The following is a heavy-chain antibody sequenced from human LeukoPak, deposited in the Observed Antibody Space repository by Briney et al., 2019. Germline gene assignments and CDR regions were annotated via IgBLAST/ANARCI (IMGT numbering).Heavy chain of an antibody. V-gene: IGHV3-48*01. Sequence: GGSLRLSCAASGFTFSSYSMNWVRQAPGEGLEWVSYISSGSSTIYYADSVKGRFTISRDNAKNSLYLQMNSLRAEDAAVYYCARAIWSGSNYYYYGMDVWGQGTTVTVSS. J-gene: IGHJ6*02. CDR1: GFTFSSYS. D-gene: IGHD3-3*01. CDR3: ARAIWSGSNYYYYGMDV. CDR2: ISSGSSTI.